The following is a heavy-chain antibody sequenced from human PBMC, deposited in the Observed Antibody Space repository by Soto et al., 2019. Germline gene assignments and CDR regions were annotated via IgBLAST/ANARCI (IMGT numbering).Heavy chain of an antibody. CDR3: ARRNWNDACFDY. V-gene: IGHV3-30*03. CDR2: IAYAGSNK. Sequence: GSLGHSCAAAAFPLRSNGKHWVRQASGKEPEREVVIAYAGSNKYYADYVKGRFTISRDKSKNTPYLKMNSLRAKDTAVYYCARRNWNDACFDYWGQGTLVAVSS. D-gene: IGHD1-1*01. CDR1: AFPLRSNG. J-gene: IGHJ4*02.